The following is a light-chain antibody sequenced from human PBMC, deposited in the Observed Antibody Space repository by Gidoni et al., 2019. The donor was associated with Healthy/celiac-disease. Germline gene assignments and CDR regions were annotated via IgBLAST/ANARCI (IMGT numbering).Light chain of an antibody. J-gene: IGKJ4*01. CDR1: QDISNY. V-gene: IGKV1-33*01. Sequence: DIQMTQSPSSLSASVGDRVTITCQASQDISNYLNWYQQKPGKAPKLLIYDASNLETGVPSRFSGSGSGTDFTFTISSLQPEDIETYYCQQYDNPPRTFGGGTKVEIK. CDR3: QQYDNPPRT. CDR2: DAS.